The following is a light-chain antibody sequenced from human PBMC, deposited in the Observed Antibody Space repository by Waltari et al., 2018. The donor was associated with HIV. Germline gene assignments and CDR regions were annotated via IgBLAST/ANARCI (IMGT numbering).Light chain of an antibody. J-gene: IGKJ4*01. V-gene: IGKV1-5*03. CDR3: QQYKSYALT. CDR2: KAS. CDR1: QSISSW. Sequence: DIQMTPSPSTLSASVGDRVPITGRASQSISSWLAWYQQKPGKAPKLLIYKASTLENVVPSRFSGSGSGTEFTLTISSLQPDDFATYYCQQYKSYALTFGGGTKVEIK.